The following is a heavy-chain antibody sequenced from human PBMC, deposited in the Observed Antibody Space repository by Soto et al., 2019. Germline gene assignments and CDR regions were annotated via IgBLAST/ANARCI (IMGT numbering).Heavy chain of an antibody. Sequence: GGSLRLSCAASGFTFSSYGMHWVRQAPGKGLEWVAVISYDGSNKYYADSVKGRFTISRDNSKNTLYLQMNSLRAEDTAVYYCAKDGSGIWYFDLWGRGTLVTVSS. V-gene: IGHV3-30*18. J-gene: IGHJ2*01. CDR3: AKDGSGIWYFDL. CDR1: GFTFSSYG. CDR2: ISYDGSNK. D-gene: IGHD6-25*01.